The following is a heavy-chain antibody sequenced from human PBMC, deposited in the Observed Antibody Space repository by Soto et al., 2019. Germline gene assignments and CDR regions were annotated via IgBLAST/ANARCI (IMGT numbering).Heavy chain of an antibody. J-gene: IGHJ4*02. CDR2: INAGNGNT. V-gene: IGHV1-3*01. Sequence: TSVKVSCKDSGYTFTSYAMHWVRQAPGQRLEWMGWINAGNGNTKYSQKFQGRFTISRDNAKNSLYLQMNSLRDEDTAVYYCARDAGYSYGPFDYWGQGTLVTVSS. CDR1: GYTFTSYA. CDR3: ARDAGYSYGPFDY. D-gene: IGHD5-18*01.